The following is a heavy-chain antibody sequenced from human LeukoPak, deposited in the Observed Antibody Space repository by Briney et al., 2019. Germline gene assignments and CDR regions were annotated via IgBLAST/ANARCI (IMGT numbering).Heavy chain of an antibody. CDR1: GYTFTGYY. CDR2: IHPNSGGT. V-gene: IGHV1-2*02. Sequence: ASVKVSCKASGYTFTGYYMHWVRQAPGQGLEWMGWIHPNSGGTNYAQKFQGRVTMTRDTSISTAYMELSRLRSDDTAVYYCARDWDIVVVVAATSPNNWFDPWGQGTLVTVSS. D-gene: IGHD2-15*01. CDR3: ARDWDIVVVVAATSPNNWFDP. J-gene: IGHJ5*02.